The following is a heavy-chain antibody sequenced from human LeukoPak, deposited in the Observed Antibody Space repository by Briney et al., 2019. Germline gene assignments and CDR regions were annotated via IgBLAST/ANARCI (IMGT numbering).Heavy chain of an antibody. CDR3: AREGSHYYDSSGPFDI. CDR2: INPNSGGT. CDR1: GYTFTGYY. V-gene: IGHV1-2*02. J-gene: IGHJ3*02. Sequence: ASVKVSCKASGYTFTGYYMHWVRQAPGQGLEWMGWINPNSGGTNYAQKFQGRVTMTRDTSISTAYMELSRLGSDDTAVYCCAREGSHYYDSSGPFDIWGQGTMVTVSS. D-gene: IGHD3-22*01.